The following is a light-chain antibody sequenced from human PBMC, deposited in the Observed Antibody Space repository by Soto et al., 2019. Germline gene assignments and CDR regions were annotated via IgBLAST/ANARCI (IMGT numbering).Light chain of an antibody. Sequence: EIVLTQSPGSLSLSPGERATLSCRASQSVSSTFFAWYQQRPGQAPRLLMYGASSRATGTPERFSGSGSGTDFTLTISRLEAEDFGVYYCQQCDSSVTFGQGTRVEIK. V-gene: IGKV3-20*01. J-gene: IGKJ1*01. CDR2: GAS. CDR1: QSVSSTF. CDR3: QQCDSSVT.